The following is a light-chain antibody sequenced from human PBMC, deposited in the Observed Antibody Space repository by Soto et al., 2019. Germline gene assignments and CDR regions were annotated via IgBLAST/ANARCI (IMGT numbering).Light chain of an antibody. Sequence: DIQMTQSPSSLSASVGDRVTITCRASQSISNYLNWYQQKPGKAPKVLIYGASSLQSGVPSRFSGSGSGTDFTLTISSLQPEDFPTYYCQQSYSTPITFSQGTRLEIK. CDR1: QSISNY. J-gene: IGKJ5*01. V-gene: IGKV1-39*01. CDR2: GAS. CDR3: QQSYSTPIT.